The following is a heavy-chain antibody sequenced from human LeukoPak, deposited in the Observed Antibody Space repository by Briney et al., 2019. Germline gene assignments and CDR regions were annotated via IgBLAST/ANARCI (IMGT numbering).Heavy chain of an antibody. CDR1: GGTFSSYA. CDR2: IIPIFGTA. CDR3: AREDSSSWYEIDY. D-gene: IGHD6-13*01. Sequence: SVKVSCKASGGTFSSYAISWVRQAPGQGLEWMGGIIPIFGTANYAQKFQGRVTITADESTGTAYMELSSLRSEDTAVYYCAREDSSSWYEIDYWGQGTLVTVSS. J-gene: IGHJ4*02. V-gene: IGHV1-69*13.